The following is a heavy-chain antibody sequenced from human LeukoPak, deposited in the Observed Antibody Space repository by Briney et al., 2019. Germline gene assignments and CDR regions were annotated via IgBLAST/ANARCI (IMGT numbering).Heavy chain of an antibody. D-gene: IGHD1-7*01. Sequence: SETLSLTCTVSGGSISSCYWSWIRQPPGKGLEWIGYIYYSGSTNYNPSLKSRVTISVDTSKNQFSLKLNSVTAADTAVYYCVGEKNYWGTPYWGQGTLVTVSS. CDR2: IYYSGST. CDR3: VGEKNYWGTPY. V-gene: IGHV4-59*08. J-gene: IGHJ4*02. CDR1: GGSISSCY.